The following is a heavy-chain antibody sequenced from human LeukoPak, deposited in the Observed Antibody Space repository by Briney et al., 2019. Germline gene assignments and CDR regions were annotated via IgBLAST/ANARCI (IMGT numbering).Heavy chain of an antibody. D-gene: IGHD3-10*01. J-gene: IGHJ4*02. CDR1: GFTFSSYA. V-gene: IGHV3-23*01. Sequence: PGGSLRLSCAASGFTFSSYAVSWVRQAPGKGLEWVSAISGSGVSTYYADSVKGRFTISSDNSKNTLYLQMNSLGAEDTAVYYCAKDRLYYYGSGSYDYWGQGTLVTVSS. CDR3: AKDRLYYYGSGSYDY. CDR2: ISGSGVST.